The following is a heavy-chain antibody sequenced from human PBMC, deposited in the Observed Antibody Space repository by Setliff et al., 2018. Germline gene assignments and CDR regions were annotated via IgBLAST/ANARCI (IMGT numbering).Heavy chain of an antibody. CDR3: ARQRSSSSLTYNWFDP. CDR2: IYPGDSNT. J-gene: IGHJ5*02. Sequence: GESLTISCKGSGYSFTSYWIGWVRQMPGKGLEWMGIIYPGDSNTRYSPSFQGQVTMSADKSISTAYLQWSSLKASDTAMYYCARQRSSSSLTYNWFDPWGQGTLVTVSS. CDR1: GYSFTSYW. D-gene: IGHD6-6*01. V-gene: IGHV5-51*01.